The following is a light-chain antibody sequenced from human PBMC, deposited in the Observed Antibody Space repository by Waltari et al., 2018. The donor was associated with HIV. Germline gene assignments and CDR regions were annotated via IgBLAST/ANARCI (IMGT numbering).Light chain of an antibody. CDR2: DVS. CDR3: SSYTSSSTLGVL. J-gene: IGLJ2*01. V-gene: IGLV2-14*01. Sequence: QSALTQPASVSGSPGQSITISCTGTSSDVGGYNYVSWYQQHPGKAPKLMIYDVSNRPSGVSNRFSGSKFGNTASLTISGLQAEDEADYYCSSYTSSSTLGVLFGGGTNL. CDR1: SSDVGGYNY.